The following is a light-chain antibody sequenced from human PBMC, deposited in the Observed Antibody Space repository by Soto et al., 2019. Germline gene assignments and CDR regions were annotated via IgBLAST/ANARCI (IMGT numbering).Light chain of an antibody. CDR2: GAS. V-gene: IGKV3-20*01. J-gene: IGKJ1*01. CDR1: QSVNSNY. CDR3: QQYGSSPWT. Sequence: EIVLTQSPGTLSLSPGERATLSCRSTQSVNSNYLAWYQQKPGQAPRLLIYGASSRATGIPGRFSGSGSGTDFTLTISRVEPEDFAVYYCQQYGSSPWTFGRGTKVDIK.